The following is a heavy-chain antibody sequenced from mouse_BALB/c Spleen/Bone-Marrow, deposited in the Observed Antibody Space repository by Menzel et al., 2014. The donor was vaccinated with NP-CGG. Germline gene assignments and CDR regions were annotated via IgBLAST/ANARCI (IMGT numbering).Heavy chain of an antibody. CDR1: GYSFTGYF. Sequence: EVQVVESGPELVKPGASVKISCKASGYSFTGYFMNWVMQSNGKSLEWIGRINPYNGDTFYNQKFKGKATLTVDKSSSTAHMELRSLASEDSAVYYCARSGYYGSSYFDYWGQGTTLTVSS. D-gene: IGHD1-1*01. V-gene: IGHV1-20*02. CDR3: ARSGYYGSSYFDY. J-gene: IGHJ2*01. CDR2: INPYNGDT.